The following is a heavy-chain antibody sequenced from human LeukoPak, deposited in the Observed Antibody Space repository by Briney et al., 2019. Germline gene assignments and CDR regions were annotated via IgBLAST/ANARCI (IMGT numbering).Heavy chain of an antibody. J-gene: IGHJ5*02. Sequence: SETLSLTCTVSGGSISSSDYYWGWTRQPPGRGLEWIGRICFGESTYDHPSLKSRVTISVDTSMNQCSLKLSCWTTADTAVCYCARALGYCSGGSCTRGYNWFDPWGQGTRVTVSS. CDR3: ARALGYCSGGSCTRGYNWFDP. CDR1: GGSISSSDYY. CDR2: ICFGEST. D-gene: IGHD2-15*01. V-gene: IGHV4-39*01.